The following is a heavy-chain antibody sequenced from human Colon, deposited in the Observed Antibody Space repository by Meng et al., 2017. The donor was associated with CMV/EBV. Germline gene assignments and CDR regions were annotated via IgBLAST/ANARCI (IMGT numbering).Heavy chain of an antibody. CDR2: INTDTGSP. V-gene: IGHV7-4-1*02. CDR1: YTFSGSV. Sequence: YTFSGSVMDWVRPAPGQGLEWMGWINTDTGSPTYAQGFTGRFVFSLDTSVSTAYLLISGLEAEDTAVYYCARGGGEIYYGSGTCDSWGQGTLVTVSS. D-gene: IGHD3-10*01. CDR3: ARGGGEIYYGSGTCDS. J-gene: IGHJ4*02.